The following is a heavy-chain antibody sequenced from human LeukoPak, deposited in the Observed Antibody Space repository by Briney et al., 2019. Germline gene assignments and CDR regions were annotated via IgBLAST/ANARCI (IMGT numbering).Heavy chain of an antibody. CDR3: ARDFYTAMETTDFDY. CDR2: MNPNSGNT. V-gene: IGHV1-8*01. CDR1: GYTFTSYD. D-gene: IGHD5-18*01. Sequence: GASVKVSCKASGYTFTSYDINWVRQATGEGLEWMGWMNPNSGNTGYAQKFQGRVTMTRNTSISTAYMELSSLRSEDTAVYYCARDFYTAMETTDFDYWGQGTLVTVSS. J-gene: IGHJ4*02.